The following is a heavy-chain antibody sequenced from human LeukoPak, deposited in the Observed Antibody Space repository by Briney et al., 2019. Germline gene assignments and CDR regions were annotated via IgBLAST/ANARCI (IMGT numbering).Heavy chain of an antibody. CDR1: GGSFSGYY. D-gene: IGHD3-10*01. J-gene: IGHJ4*02. CDR2: INHSGST. V-gene: IGHV4-34*01. Sequence: PSETLSLTCAVYGGSFSGYYWSWIRQPPGKGLEWIGEINHSGSTNYNPSLKSRVIISVDTSKNQFSLKLSSVTAADTAVYYCARGYYGSGSYYSWGFWGQGTLVTVSS. CDR3: ARGYYGSGSYYSWGF.